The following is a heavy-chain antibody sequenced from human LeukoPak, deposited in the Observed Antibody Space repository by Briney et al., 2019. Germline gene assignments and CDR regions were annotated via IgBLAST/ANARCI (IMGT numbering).Heavy chain of an antibody. CDR2: ISGSGGDT. D-gene: IGHD3-22*01. J-gene: IGHJ4*02. CDR1: GFRFSRST. Sequence: PGGSLRLSCIGSGFRFSRSTMSWVRLAPGKGLDWVSGISGSGGDTYYTDSVKARFTISRDNSGTTVSLQMNSLTTDDTAVYFCAKEGRVTVAAVVVENYFVCWGEGAPVIVSA. V-gene: IGHV3-23*01. CDR3: AKEGRVTVAAVVVENYFVC.